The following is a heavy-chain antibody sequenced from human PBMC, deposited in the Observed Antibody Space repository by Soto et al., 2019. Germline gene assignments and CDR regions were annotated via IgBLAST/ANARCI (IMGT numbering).Heavy chain of an antibody. CDR1: GGSVTSYY. J-gene: IGHJ5*02. Sequence: PSETLSLTCTVSGGSVTSYYWSWLRQPPGRGLEWIAYISYSGSTHYNPSLKSRLTISLDTSKNQFSLNLTSVTAADTAVYYCARHGQGLDPWGQGTLVTVSS. V-gene: IGHV4-59*02. CDR2: ISYSGST. CDR3: ARHGQGLDP.